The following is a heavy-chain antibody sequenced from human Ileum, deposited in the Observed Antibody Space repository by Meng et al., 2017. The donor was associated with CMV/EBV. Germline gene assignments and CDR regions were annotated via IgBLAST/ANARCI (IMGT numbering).Heavy chain of an antibody. CDR1: GSSSSSSYS. D-gene: IGHD3-3*01. CDR2: IYYRGST. Sequence: GSSSSSSYSCGWLRQPPGKGLEWIGGIYYRGSTYYNAYLKSRVTISVDTSKNQFSLKLSSVTAADTAVYYCARPYYDFWSGYYWFDPWGQGTLVTVSS. CDR3: ARPYYDFWSGYYWFDP. J-gene: IGHJ5*02. V-gene: IGHV4-39*01.